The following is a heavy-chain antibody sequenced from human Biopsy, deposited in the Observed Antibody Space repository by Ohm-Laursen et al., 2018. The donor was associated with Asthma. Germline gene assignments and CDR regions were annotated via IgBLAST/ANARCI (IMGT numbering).Heavy chain of an antibody. V-gene: IGHV3-30*03. D-gene: IGHD3-3*02. CDR2: ISYDGSNK. J-gene: IGHJ1*01. CDR3: ARTFHFWSPYHAEHYQL. Sequence: SLRLSCAASGFTFSSYGMYWVRQAPGKGLEWVAVISYDGSNKYYADSVKGRFTISRDNAKNSPYLQMNSLRAEDTAVYYCARTFHFWSPYHAEHYQLWGQGTLVTVSS. CDR1: GFTFSSYG.